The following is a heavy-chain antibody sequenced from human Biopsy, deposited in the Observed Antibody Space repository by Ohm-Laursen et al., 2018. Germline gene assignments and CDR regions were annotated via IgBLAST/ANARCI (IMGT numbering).Heavy chain of an antibody. Sequence: ASVKVSCKASGYNFNAYYMQWVRQAPGQGLEWMGWINPNNGGTNYAHKFQGRVTMTRDTSISTAYMHLSGLTSDDTAVYYCARLAYSEYRRDPLDVWGQGTMITVSS. J-gene: IGHJ3*01. CDR3: ARLAYSEYRRDPLDV. V-gene: IGHV1-2*02. CDR2: INPNNGGT. CDR1: GYNFNAYY. D-gene: IGHD5-18*01.